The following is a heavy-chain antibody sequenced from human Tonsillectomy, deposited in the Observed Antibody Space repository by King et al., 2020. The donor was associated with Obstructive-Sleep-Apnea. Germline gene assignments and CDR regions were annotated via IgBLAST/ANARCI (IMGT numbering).Heavy chain of an antibody. J-gene: IGHJ6*02. CDR2: ISGSGGST. CDR3: AKSNGFRFGMDV. V-gene: IGHV3-23*04. Sequence: VQLVESGGGLVQPGGSLRLSCAASGFTFSSYTMSWVRQAPGKGLEWVSVISGSGGSTYYADSVEGRFTISRDNSKNTLYLQMNSLRAEDTAVYYCAKSNGFRFGMDVWGQGTTVTVSS. CDR1: GFTFSSYT. D-gene: IGHD3-10*01.